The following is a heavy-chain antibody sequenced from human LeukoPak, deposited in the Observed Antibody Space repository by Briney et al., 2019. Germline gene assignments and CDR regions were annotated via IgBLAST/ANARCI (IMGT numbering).Heavy chain of an antibody. CDR3: AKVPRDSDCY. CDR1: GGTFSAYW. D-gene: IGHD2-21*02. J-gene: IGHJ4*02. Sequence: GGSLRLSCAVSGGTFSAYWMAWVRQSPGKGLEWVAEINEDGSVKYYVDSMKGRFTISRDNAKNSLYLQMHSLRAEDTAVYYCAKVPRDSDCYWGQGTLVTVSS. V-gene: IGHV3-7*01. CDR2: INEDGSVK.